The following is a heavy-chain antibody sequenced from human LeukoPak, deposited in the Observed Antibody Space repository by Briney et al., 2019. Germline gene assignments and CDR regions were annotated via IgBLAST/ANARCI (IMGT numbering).Heavy chain of an antibody. Sequence: GSLRLSCAASGFTFSSYWMSWVRQAPGKGLEWVANIKQDGSEKYYVDSVKGRFTISRDNAKNSLYLQMNGLRAEDTAVYYCARSGVPYYYYYMDVWGKGTTVTVSS. CDR1: GFTFSSYW. V-gene: IGHV3-7*01. CDR3: ARSGVPYYYYYMDV. D-gene: IGHD6-25*01. J-gene: IGHJ6*03. CDR2: IKQDGSEK.